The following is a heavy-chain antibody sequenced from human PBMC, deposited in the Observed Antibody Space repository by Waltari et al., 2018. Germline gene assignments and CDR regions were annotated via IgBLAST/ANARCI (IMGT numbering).Heavy chain of an antibody. D-gene: IGHD3-3*01. J-gene: IGHJ3*02. CDR1: GFSFSNYG. CDR3: AKDWRWEQLVYGFNI. Sequence: QEQVVESGGGVIQPGGSLRLSCAASGFSFSNYGMHWVRQAPGKGLEWVATISDYGANKYHADSGKGRFTIYRDNSKNTLYLQMNSLRAEETAVYYCAKDWRWEQLVYGFNIWGQGTMVTVSS. CDR2: ISDYGANK. V-gene: IGHV3-30*18.